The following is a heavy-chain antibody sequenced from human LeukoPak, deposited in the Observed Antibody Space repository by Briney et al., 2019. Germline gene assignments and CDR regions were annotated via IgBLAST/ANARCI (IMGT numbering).Heavy chain of an antibody. Sequence: GGSLRLSYAASGFTFSSDAMSWVRQAPGKGLEWVSAISGSGGSTYYADSVKGRFTISRDNSKNTLYLQMNSLRAEDTAVYYCAKWHSRHLDYWGQGTLVTVSS. CDR3: AKWHSRHLDY. D-gene: IGHD6-13*01. J-gene: IGHJ4*02. CDR1: GFTFSSDA. V-gene: IGHV3-23*01. CDR2: ISGSGGST.